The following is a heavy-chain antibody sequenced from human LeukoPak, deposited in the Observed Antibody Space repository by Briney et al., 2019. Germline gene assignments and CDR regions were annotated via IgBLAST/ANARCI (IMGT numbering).Heavy chain of an antibody. Sequence: GGSLRLSCAASGLTFSSYGVYWVRQAPGKGLEWVAVISYDGSDKDYADSVKGRFTISRDNSKNTLYLQMNSLRAEDTAVFYCAKDRRSSGWWYIDYWGQGTLVTVSS. CDR1: GLTFSSYG. J-gene: IGHJ4*02. CDR2: ISYDGSDK. CDR3: AKDRRSSGWWYIDY. V-gene: IGHV3-30*18. D-gene: IGHD6-19*01.